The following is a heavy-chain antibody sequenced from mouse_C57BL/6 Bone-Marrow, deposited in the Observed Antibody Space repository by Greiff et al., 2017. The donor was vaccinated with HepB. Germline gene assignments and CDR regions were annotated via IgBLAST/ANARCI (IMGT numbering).Heavy chain of an antibody. CDR3: ARDRGWLGYFDY. CDR2: INYDGSST. V-gene: IGHV5-16*01. Sequence: DVKLVESEGGLVQPGSSMKLSCTASGFTFSDYYMAWVRQVPEKGLEWVANINYDGSSTYYLDSLKSRFIISRDNAKNILYLQMSSLKSEDTATYYCARDRGWLGYFDYWGQGTTLTVSS. J-gene: IGHJ2*01. D-gene: IGHD2-3*01. CDR1: GFTFSDYY.